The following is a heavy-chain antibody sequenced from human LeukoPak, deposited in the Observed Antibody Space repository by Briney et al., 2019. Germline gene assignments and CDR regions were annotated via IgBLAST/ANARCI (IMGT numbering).Heavy chain of an antibody. D-gene: IGHD5-24*01. CDR1: GFTFSSSA. V-gene: IGHV3-23*01. Sequence: GGSLRLSCAASGFTFSSSAMSWVRQAPGKGLEWVSAISGSGGSSYYADSVKGRFTISRDNFKNTLYLQMNSLRAEDTAVYYCAKYGFFPYYFDYWGQGTLVTVSS. CDR3: AKYGFFPYYFDY. CDR2: ISGSGGSS. J-gene: IGHJ4*02.